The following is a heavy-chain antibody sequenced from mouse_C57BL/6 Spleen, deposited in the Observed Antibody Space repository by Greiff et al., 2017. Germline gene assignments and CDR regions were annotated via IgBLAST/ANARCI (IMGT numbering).Heavy chain of an antibody. CDR3: AQLGWYFDV. J-gene: IGHJ1*03. CDR2: IDPSDSYT. V-gene: IGHV1-50*01. D-gene: IGHD4-1*02. Sequence: QVQLKQPGAELVKPGASVKLSCKASGYTFTSYWMQWVKQRPGQGLEWIGEIDPSDSYTNYNQKFKGKATLTVDTSSSTAYMQLSSLTSEDSAVYYCAQLGWYFDVWGTGTTVTVSS. CDR1: GYTFTSYW.